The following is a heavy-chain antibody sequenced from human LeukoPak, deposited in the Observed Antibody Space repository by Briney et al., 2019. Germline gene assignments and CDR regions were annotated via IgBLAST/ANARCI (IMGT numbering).Heavy chain of an antibody. CDR1: GFTFSSYG. CDR3: AKGVTTGERGRAY. CDR2: IRYDGSNK. D-gene: IGHD7-27*01. J-gene: IGHJ4*02. Sequence: GGSLRLSCAASGFTFSSYGMHWVRQAPGKGLEWVAFIRYDGSNKYYADSVKGRFTISRDNSKNTLYLQMNSLRAEDTAVYYCAKGVTTGERGRAYWGQGTLVTVSS. V-gene: IGHV3-30*02.